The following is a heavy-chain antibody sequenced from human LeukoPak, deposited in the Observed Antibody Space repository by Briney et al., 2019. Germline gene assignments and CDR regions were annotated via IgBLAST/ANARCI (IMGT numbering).Heavy chain of an antibody. CDR3: TRDLAAVPGPRMDV. CDR2: INPDGSEG. Sequence: GGSLRLSCAASGFSFSNYYMSWVRQAPGKGLEWVALINPDGSEGYYVDSVRGRFTISRDNAKNSLYLQMDSLGDDDTAMYFCTRDLAAVPGPRMDVWGQGTTVTVSS. V-gene: IGHV3-7*03. J-gene: IGHJ6*02. CDR1: GFSFSNYY. D-gene: IGHD6-19*01.